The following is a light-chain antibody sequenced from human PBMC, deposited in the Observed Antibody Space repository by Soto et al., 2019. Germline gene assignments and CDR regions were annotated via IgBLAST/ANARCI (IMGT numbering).Light chain of an antibody. Sequence: EILLTQSPGTLSLAPGERATLSCRASQSVSNNYLAWYQQKPDQAPRLLIYGASNRATGIPYRFSGSGSGTDFTLTISKLDPKDNEVYYCQQYGSSGKLGQGTKVDIK. CDR2: GAS. CDR1: QSVSNNY. CDR3: QQYGSSGK. J-gene: IGKJ1*01. V-gene: IGKV3-20*01.